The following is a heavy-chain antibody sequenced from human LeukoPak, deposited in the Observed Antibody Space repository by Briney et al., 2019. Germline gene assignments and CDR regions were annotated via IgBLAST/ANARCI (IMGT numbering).Heavy chain of an antibody. CDR1: GYTFTSSG. J-gene: IGHJ4*02. CDR3: ARSASWGGYPPDY. CDR2: INIYNGNT. Sequence: ASVKVSCKASGYTFTSSGISWVRQAPGQGLEWMGWINIYNGNTHYAQKDQGRVTMTTDTSTSTAYMELRSLRSDDTAVYYCARSASWGGYPPDYWGQGTLVTVSS. V-gene: IGHV1-18*01. D-gene: IGHD3-3*01.